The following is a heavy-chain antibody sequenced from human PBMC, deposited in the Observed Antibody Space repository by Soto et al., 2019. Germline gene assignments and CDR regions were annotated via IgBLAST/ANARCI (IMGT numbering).Heavy chain of an antibody. CDR2: IIPIFGRT. CDR1: AGTFSSYA. V-gene: IGHV1-69*12. D-gene: IGHD2-15*01. CDR3: ARVVTVVKSFHYWYFDL. J-gene: IGHJ2*01. Sequence: QVQLVQSGAEVKKPGSSVKVSCKASAGTFSSYAISWVRQAPGQGLEWMGGIIPIFGRTNYAQKFQGRVTITADESTSTAYMELSSLRSEDTAVYYCARVVTVVKSFHYWYFDLWGRGTLVSVSS.